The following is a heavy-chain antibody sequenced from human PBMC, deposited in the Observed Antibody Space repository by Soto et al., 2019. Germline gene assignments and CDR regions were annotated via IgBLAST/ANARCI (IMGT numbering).Heavy chain of an antibody. CDR2: IYYSGST. CDR3: ARHISGGSYWAVKSYYYGMDV. CDR1: GGSISSSSYY. Sequence: SETLSLTCTVSGGSISSSSYYWGWICQPPGKGLEWIGSIYYSGSTYYNPSLKSRVTISVDTSKNQFSLKLSSVTAADTAVYYCARHISGGSYWAVKSYYYGMDVWGQGTTVTVSS. V-gene: IGHV4-39*01. D-gene: IGHD1-26*01. J-gene: IGHJ6*02.